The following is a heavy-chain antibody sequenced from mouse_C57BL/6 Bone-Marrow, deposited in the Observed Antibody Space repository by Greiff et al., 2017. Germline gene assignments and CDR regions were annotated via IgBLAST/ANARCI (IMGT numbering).Heavy chain of an antibody. Sequence: QVQLQQPGTELVKPGASVKLSCKASGYTFTSYWMHWVKQRPGQGLEWIGMIHPNSGSTNYNEKFKSKATLTVDKSSSTAYMQLSGVTSEYSAVYYCARLADGNSRDYWGQGTTLTVSS. D-gene: IGHD1-1*01. CDR1: GYTFTSYW. CDR2: IHPNSGST. J-gene: IGHJ2*01. V-gene: IGHV1-64*01. CDR3: ARLADGNSRDY.